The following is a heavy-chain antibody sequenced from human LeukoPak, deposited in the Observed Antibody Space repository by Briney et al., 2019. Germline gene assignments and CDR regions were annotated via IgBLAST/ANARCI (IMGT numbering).Heavy chain of an antibody. CDR1: GFTFSSYG. Sequence: PGGSLRLSCAASGFTFSSYGMHWVRQAPGKGLEWVAVISYDGSNKYYADSVKGRFTISRDNSKNTLYLQMNSLRAEDTAVYYCARMYSSGPFDYWGQGTLVTVSS. V-gene: IGHV3-30*19. CDR3: ARMYSSGPFDY. CDR2: ISYDGSNK. J-gene: IGHJ4*02. D-gene: IGHD6-19*01.